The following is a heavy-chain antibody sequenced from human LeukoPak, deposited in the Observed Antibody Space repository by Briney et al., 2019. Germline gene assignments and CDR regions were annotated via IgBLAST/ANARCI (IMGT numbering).Heavy chain of an antibody. CDR2: INHSGST. V-gene: IGHV4-34*01. Sequence: SETLSLTCAVYGGSFSGYYWSWIRQPPGKGLEWIGEINHSGSTNYNPSLKSRVTISVDTSKNQFSLKLSSVTATDTAVYYCARRLRYYDSSGYPTGMYYFDYWGQGTLVTVSS. J-gene: IGHJ4*02. CDR1: GGSFSGYY. CDR3: ARRLRYYDSSGYPTGMYYFDY. D-gene: IGHD3-22*01.